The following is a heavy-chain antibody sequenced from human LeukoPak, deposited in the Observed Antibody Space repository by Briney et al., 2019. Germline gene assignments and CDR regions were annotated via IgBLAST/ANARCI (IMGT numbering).Heavy chain of an antibody. CDR2: ISAYNGDT. CDR3: ARDARYNDMYSRLLDF. V-gene: IGHV1-18*01. D-gene: IGHD2-8*01. CDR1: GYTFSSYG. J-gene: IGHJ4*02. Sequence: GASVKVSCKASGYTFSSYGFSWVRQAPGQGLEWMGWISAYNGDTNSAQKFQGRVTLTTDTSTTSAYMELRSLTPDDTAVYYCARDARYNDMYSRLLDFWGQGTLVTVSS.